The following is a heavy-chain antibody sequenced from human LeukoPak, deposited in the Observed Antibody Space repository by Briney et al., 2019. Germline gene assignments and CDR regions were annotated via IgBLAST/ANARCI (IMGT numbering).Heavy chain of an antibody. D-gene: IGHD6-19*01. J-gene: IGHJ4*02. CDR2: ISGSGCST. CDR3: AKLPGIAVAGGFDQ. CDR1: GFTFSSYA. Sequence: GGSLRLSCAASGFTFSSYAMSWVRQAPGKGLEWVSAISGSGCSTYYADSVKGRLTISRDNSKNTLYLQMNSLRAEDTAVYYCAKLPGIAVAGGFDQWGQGTLVTVSS. V-gene: IGHV3-23*01.